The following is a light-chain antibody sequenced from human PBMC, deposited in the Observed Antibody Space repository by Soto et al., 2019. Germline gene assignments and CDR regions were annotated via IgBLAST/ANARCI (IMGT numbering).Light chain of an antibody. Sequence: EIVLTQSPGTLSLSPGERATLSCRASQSVSSSYLAWYQQKPGQAPRVLIYGASSRATGIPDRLSGSGSGTDFTLTISRLEPEDFAVYYCQQYGSSHPSTFGQGTKLEIK. CDR3: QQYGSSHPST. CDR2: GAS. V-gene: IGKV3-20*01. CDR1: QSVSSSY. J-gene: IGKJ2*02.